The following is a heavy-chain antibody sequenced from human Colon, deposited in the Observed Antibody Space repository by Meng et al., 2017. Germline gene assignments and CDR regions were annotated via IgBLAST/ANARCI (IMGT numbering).Heavy chain of an antibody. J-gene: IGHJ4*02. CDR3: ARNYYYDTSGYCDY. D-gene: IGHD3-22*01. CDR1: GFTFSSYG. Sequence: QGQVGGLGGGVFQPGRSLDLSCAGSGFTFSSYGMHWVRQAPGKGLEWVAVIWYDGSNKYYADSVKGRFTISRDNSKNTLYLQMNSLRAEDTAVYYCARNYYYDTSGYCDYWGQGTLVTVSS. V-gene: IGHV3-33*01. CDR2: IWYDGSNK.